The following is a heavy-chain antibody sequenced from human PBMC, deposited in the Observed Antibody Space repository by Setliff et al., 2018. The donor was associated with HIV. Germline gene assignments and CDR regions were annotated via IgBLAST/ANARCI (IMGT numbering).Heavy chain of an antibody. D-gene: IGHD6-6*01. Sequence: GASVKVSCKASGYTFSNHTIHWVRQAPGKRPEWMGWLNAGYGNTKYSQKLQGRVTITRDISASTAYMELSSLRSEDTAVYYCTRLAPSIAPRLDAFDIWGQGTMVTVSS. CDR1: GYTFSNHT. CDR2: LNAGYGNT. V-gene: IGHV1-3*01. J-gene: IGHJ3*02. CDR3: TRLAPSIAPRLDAFDI.